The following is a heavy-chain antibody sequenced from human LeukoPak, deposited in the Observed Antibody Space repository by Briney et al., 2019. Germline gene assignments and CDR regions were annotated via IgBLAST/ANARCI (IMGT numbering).Heavy chain of an antibody. V-gene: IGHV3-9*01. D-gene: IGHD6-6*01. CDR1: GFTFDDYA. Sequence: PGRSLRLSCAASGFTFDDYAMHWVRQAPGKGLEWVSGISWNSGSIGYADSVKGRFTISRDNAKNSPYLQMNSLRAEDTALYYCAKNLGRQLGGFDYWGQGTLVTVSS. CDR2: ISWNSGSI. J-gene: IGHJ4*02. CDR3: AKNLGRQLGGFDY.